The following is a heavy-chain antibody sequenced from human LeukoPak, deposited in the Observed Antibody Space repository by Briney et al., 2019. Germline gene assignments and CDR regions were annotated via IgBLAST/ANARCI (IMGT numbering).Heavy chain of an antibody. D-gene: IGHD2-2*01. CDR1: AFTFSSYS. J-gene: IGHJ4*02. CDR2: ISSSSSYI. Sequence: PGGSLRLSCAASAFTFSSYSMNWVRQAPGKGLEWVSSISSSSSYIYYADSVKGRFTISRDNAKNSLYLQMNSLRAEDTAVYYCARDLGSVVPLYYFDYWGQGTLVTVSS. V-gene: IGHV3-21*01. CDR3: ARDLGSVVPLYYFDY.